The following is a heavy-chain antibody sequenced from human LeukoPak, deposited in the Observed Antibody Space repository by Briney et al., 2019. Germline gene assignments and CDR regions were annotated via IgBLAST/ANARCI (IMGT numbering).Heavy chain of an antibody. V-gene: IGHV1-8*03. CDR1: GYTFTSYD. CDR2: MNPNSGNT. D-gene: IGHD3-10*01. Sequence: ASVKVSCKASGYTFTSYDINWVRQATGQGLEWMGWMNPNSGNTGYAQKFQGRVTITRNTSISTAYMELSSLRSEDTAVYYCARGVSVRYYYGSGTFYYYMDVWGKGTTVTVSS. CDR3: ARGVSVRYYYGSGTFYYYMDV. J-gene: IGHJ6*03.